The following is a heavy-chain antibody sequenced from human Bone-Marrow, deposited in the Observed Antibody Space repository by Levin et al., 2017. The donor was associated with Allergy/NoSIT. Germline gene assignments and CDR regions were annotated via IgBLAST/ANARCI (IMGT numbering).Heavy chain of an antibody. CDR1: GFTVGSYA. J-gene: IGHJ5*02. Sequence: PGGSLRLSCAASGFTVGSYAMSWVRQAPGRGLEWVSGMGYTGGSTYYAESVKGRFTISRDNSKNTLYLEMNSLRAEDTDIYYCAKDYSSSWFEVWFDPWGQGTQVTVSS. D-gene: IGHD6-13*01. CDR3: AKDYSSSWFEVWFDP. CDR2: MGYTGGST. V-gene: IGHV3-23*01.